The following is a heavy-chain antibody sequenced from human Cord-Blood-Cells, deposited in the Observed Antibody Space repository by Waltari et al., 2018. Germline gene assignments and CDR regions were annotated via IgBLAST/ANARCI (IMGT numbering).Heavy chain of an antibody. Sequence: QVQLQESGPGLVKPSETLSLTCTVSGGSISSHYWSWIRPPPGKGLAWIGYIYYSGSTNYNPSLKSRVTISVDTSKNQFSLKLSSVTAADTAVYYCARGTYYDFWSGYYIGYYGMDVWGQGTTVTVSS. J-gene: IGHJ6*02. V-gene: IGHV4-59*11. CDR3: ARGTYYDFWSGYYIGYYGMDV. D-gene: IGHD3-3*01. CDR1: GGSISSHY. CDR2: IYYSGST.